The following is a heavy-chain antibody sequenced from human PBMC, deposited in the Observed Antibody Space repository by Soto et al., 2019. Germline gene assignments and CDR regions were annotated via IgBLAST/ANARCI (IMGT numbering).Heavy chain of an antibody. Sequence: QVHLVQSGAEVKKPGASVKVSCKGSGYTFTSYGITWVRQAPGQGLEWMGWISAHNGNTDYAQKLQGRVTVTRDTSTSTAYMELRGRRSDAPAVYYCAGGRYGDYWGQGALVTVSS. D-gene: IGHD1-1*01. CDR2: ISAHNGNT. CDR3: AGGRYGDY. J-gene: IGHJ4*02. V-gene: IGHV1-18*01. CDR1: GYTFTSYG.